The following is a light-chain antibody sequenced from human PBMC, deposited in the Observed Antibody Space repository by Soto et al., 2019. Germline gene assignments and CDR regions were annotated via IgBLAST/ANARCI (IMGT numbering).Light chain of an antibody. CDR3: GTWDSSLSSPWV. V-gene: IGLV3-21*02. Sequence: SYELTQPPSVSVAPRQTAKISCGGDNIGDKSVHWYQQKPGQAPVMLLYDDSARPSGIPERFSGSNSGNTATLTISRVEAGDEADYYCGTWDSSLSSPWVFGGGTKLTVL. CDR1: NIGDKS. CDR2: DDS. J-gene: IGLJ3*02.